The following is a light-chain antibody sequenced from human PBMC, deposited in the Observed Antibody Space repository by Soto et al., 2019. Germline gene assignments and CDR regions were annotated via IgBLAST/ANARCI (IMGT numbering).Light chain of an antibody. CDR1: QSISDT. CDR3: QQYNNWPWT. V-gene: IGKV3-15*01. J-gene: IGKJ1*01. CDR2: GAS. Sequence: MAQSPSSLSASPGGRATLSCRASQSISDTLAWYQQKPGQAPRLLIYGASTRAPGFPARFSGSGSGTDFTLTISSLQSEDFAVYYCQQYNNWPWTFGQGTKVDI.